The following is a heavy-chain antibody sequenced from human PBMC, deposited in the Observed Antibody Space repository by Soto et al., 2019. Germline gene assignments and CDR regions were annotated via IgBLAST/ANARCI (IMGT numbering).Heavy chain of an antibody. V-gene: IGHV4-59*02. J-gene: IGHJ6*02. CDR1: GKSVSTFY. Sequence: PSETLSLTCTVSGKSVSTFYWSWIRQPPGKGLEWIGHAYYSGSTNYDPSLKSRVTISVDMSKNQVSLRLTSVTAADTAVYYCARGNDYTQIASYHYGMDVCGQGTSVTVYS. CDR3: ARGNDYTQIASYHYGMDV. D-gene: IGHD4-4*01. CDR2: AYYSGST.